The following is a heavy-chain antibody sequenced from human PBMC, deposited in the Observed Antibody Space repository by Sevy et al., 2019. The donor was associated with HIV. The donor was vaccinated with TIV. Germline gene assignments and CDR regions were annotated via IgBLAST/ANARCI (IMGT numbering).Heavy chain of an antibody. J-gene: IGHJ1*01. CDR3: ARVPSSDYDSSGYYSD. CDR2: IIPIFGTA. CDR1: GGTFSSYA. D-gene: IGHD3-22*01. Sequence: ASVKVSCKASGGTFSSYAISWVRQAPGQGLEWMGGIIPIFGTANYGQKFQGRVTITADESTSTAYMELSSLGSEDTAVYYCARVPSSDYDSSGYYSDWGQGTLVTVSS. V-gene: IGHV1-69*13.